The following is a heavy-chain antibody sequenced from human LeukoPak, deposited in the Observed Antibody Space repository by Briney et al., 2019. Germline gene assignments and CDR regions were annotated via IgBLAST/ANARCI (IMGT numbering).Heavy chain of an antibody. D-gene: IGHD6-6*01. J-gene: IGHJ3*02. Sequence: ASVKVSCKASGYTFTSYGISWVRQAPGQGLEWMGWISAYNGNTNYAQKLQGRVTMTTDTSTSTAYMELRSLRSDDTAVYYCARGATRGYSSSPDAFDIWGQGIMVTVSS. CDR1: GYTFTSYG. V-gene: IGHV1-18*01. CDR3: ARGATRGYSSSPDAFDI. CDR2: ISAYNGNT.